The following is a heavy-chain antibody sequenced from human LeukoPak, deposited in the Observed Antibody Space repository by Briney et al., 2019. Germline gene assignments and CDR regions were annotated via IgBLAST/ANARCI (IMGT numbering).Heavy chain of an antibody. Sequence: SETLSLTCAVYGGSFSGYYWSWIRQPPGKGLEWIGEINHSGSTNYNPSLKSRVTISVDTSKNQFSLKLSSVTAADTAVYYCAKGYGSGSYYPYWGQGTLVTVSS. J-gene: IGHJ4*02. CDR1: GGSFSGYY. CDR2: INHSGST. CDR3: AKGYGSGSYYPY. V-gene: IGHV4-34*01. D-gene: IGHD3-10*01.